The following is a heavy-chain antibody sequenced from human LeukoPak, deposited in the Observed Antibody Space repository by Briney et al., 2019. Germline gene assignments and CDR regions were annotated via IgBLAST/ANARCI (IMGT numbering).Heavy chain of an antibody. J-gene: IGHJ5*02. CDR1: GYSFTSYW. CDR2: IYPGDSDT. D-gene: IGHD6-19*01. V-gene: IGHV5-51*01. Sequence: GESLKISCKGSGYSFTSYWIGWVRQMPGKGLEWMGIIYPGDSDTRYSPSFQGQVTISADKSISTAYLQWSSLKASDTVMYYCARSIAVAGGANWFDPWGQGTLVTVSS. CDR3: ARSIAVAGGANWFDP.